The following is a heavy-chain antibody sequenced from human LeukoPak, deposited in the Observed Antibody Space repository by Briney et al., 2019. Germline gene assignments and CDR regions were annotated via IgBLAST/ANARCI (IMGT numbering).Heavy chain of an antibody. V-gene: IGHV3-74*01. D-gene: IGHD3-16*01. CDR1: GFTFSSYW. CDR3: ARGADAAPFPFDY. J-gene: IGHJ4*02. CDR2: INSDGSST. Sequence: GGSLRLSCAASGFTFSSYWMHWVRQAPGKGLVWVSRINSDGSSTSYADSVKGRFTISRDNAKNALYLQMNSLRAEDTAVYYCARGADAAPFPFDYWGQGTLVTVSS.